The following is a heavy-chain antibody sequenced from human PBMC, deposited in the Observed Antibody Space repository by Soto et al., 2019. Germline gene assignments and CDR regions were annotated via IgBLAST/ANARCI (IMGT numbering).Heavy chain of an antibody. Sequence: GGSLRLSCAASGFTFSDYYMSWIRQAPGKGLEWVSYISSSGSTIYYADSVKGRFTISRDNAKNSLYLQMNSLRAEDTTVYYCARVVDGVWGSYRALDYYYMDVWGKGTTVTVSS. CDR3: ARVVDGVWGSYRALDYYYMDV. CDR2: ISSSGSTI. D-gene: IGHD3-16*02. CDR1: GFTFSDYY. J-gene: IGHJ6*03. V-gene: IGHV3-11*01.